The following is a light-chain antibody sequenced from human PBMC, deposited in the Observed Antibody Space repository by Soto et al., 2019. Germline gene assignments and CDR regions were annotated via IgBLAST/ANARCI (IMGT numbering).Light chain of an antibody. V-gene: IGKV3-20*01. CDR1: QSGSSSY. CDR3: QQYGSSPS. J-gene: IGKJ1*01. CDR2: GVF. Sequence: EIVLTQSPDTLSLSPGERATLSCRASQSGSSSYLAWYQQRPGQPPRLLIYGVFTRADDIPDRFSGSGSGTDFTLTISRLEPEDFAVYYCQQYGSSPSLGQGTKVDIK.